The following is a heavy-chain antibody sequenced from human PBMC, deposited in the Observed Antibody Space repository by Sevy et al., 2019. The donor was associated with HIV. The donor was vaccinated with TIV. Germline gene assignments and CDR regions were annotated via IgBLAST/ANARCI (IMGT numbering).Heavy chain of an antibody. CDR1: GYTFTGYY. V-gene: IGHV1-2*02. J-gene: IGHJ4*02. CDR2: INPNSGGT. D-gene: IGHD3-22*01. Sequence: ASVKVSYKASGYTFTGYYMHWVRQAPGQGLEWMGWINPNSGGTNYAQKFQGRVTMTRDTSISTAYMELSRLRSDDTAVYYCAREFLRYYYDHKRGTGSLNYWGQGTLVTVSS. CDR3: AREFLRYYYDHKRGTGSLNY.